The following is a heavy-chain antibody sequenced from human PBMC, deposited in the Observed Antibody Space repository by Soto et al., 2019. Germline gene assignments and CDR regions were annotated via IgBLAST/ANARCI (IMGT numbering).Heavy chain of an antibody. V-gene: IGHV4-4*07. D-gene: IGHD5-18*01. Sequence: PSETLSLTCPVSAGSITSYYWSWIRQPAGKGLEWIGRIYTSGSTNYNPSLKSRVTMSVDTSKNQCSMKLSSVTAADTAVYYCAGDGWSSGYSYYYYYGMDVWGQGTTVTVSS. CDR2: IYTSGST. CDR1: AGSITSYY. CDR3: AGDGWSSGYSYYYYYGMDV. J-gene: IGHJ6*02.